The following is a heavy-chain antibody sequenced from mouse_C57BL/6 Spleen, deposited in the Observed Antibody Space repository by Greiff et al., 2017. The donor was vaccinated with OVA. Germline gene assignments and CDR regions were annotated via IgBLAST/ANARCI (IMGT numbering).Heavy chain of an antibody. Sequence: VQLQQSGPVLVKPGASVKMSCKASGYTFTDYYMNWVKQSHGKSLEWIGVINPYNGGTSYNQKFKGKATLTVDKSSSTAYMELNSLTSEDSAVYYCARDYGSLYWYFDVWGTGTTVTVSS. CDR2: INPYNGGT. J-gene: IGHJ1*03. V-gene: IGHV1-19*01. CDR1: GYTFTDYY. CDR3: ARDYGSLYWYFDV. D-gene: IGHD1-1*01.